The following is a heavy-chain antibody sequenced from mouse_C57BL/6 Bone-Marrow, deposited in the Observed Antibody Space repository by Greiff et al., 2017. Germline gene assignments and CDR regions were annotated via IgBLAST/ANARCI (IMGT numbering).Heavy chain of an antibody. CDR3: TANWGAY. Sequence: VQLQQSGAELVRPGASVKLSCTASGFNIKDDYMHWVKQRPEQGLEWIGWIDPENGDTEYAPKFQGKATITADTSSNTAYLQLSSLTSEATAVYYCTANWGAYWGQGTLVTVSA. D-gene: IGHD4-1*01. J-gene: IGHJ3*01. CDR1: GFNIKDDY. CDR2: IDPENGDT. V-gene: IGHV14-4*01.